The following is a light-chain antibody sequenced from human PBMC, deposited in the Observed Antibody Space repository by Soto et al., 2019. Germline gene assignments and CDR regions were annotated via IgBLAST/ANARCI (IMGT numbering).Light chain of an antibody. CDR2: GAS. V-gene: IGKV3-20*01. CDR1: QSVSNNY. Sequence: EIVLTQSPGTLSLSPGERATLSCRASQSVSNNYLAWYQQKPGQAPRLLISGASSRATGIPDRFNGSGSGTDFPLTISRLEPEDFAEYYCQQYGSSPLTFGGGTKVEIK. CDR3: QQYGSSPLT. J-gene: IGKJ4*01.